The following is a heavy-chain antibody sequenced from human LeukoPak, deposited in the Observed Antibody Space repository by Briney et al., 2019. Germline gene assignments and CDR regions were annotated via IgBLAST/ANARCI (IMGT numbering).Heavy chain of an antibody. Sequence: GGSLRLSCAASGFTFSSYAMSWVRQAPGKGLEWVSAISGSGGSTYYADSVKGRFTISRDNSKNTLYLQMNSLRAEDTAVYYCAKDGSMVRGVIIPLGRLDYWGQGTLVTVSS. D-gene: IGHD3-10*01. V-gene: IGHV3-23*01. J-gene: IGHJ4*02. CDR2: ISGSGGST. CDR1: GFTFSSYA. CDR3: AKDGSMVRGVIIPLGRLDY.